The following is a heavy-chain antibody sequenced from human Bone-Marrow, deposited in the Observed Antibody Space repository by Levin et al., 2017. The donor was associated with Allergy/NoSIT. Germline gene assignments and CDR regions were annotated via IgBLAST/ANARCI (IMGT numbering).Heavy chain of an antibody. CDR1: GYTFTGYY. V-gene: IGHV1-2*06. Sequence: RASVKVSCKASGYTFTGYYVFWVRQAPGQGLELLGRINPNTGGTYVPHKFQGRVTMTRDRSINTAYMELSRLSLDDTAVYFCVRGPTWIQVEGYYYGLDVWGQGTTVTVSS. CDR2: INPNTGGT. D-gene: IGHD5-18*01. CDR3: VRGPTWIQVEGYYYGLDV. J-gene: IGHJ6*02.